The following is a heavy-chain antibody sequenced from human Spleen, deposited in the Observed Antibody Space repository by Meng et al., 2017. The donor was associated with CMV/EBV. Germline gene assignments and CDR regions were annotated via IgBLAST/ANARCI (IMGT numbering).Heavy chain of an antibody. D-gene: IGHD3-10*02. Sequence: ETLSLTCAASGFTVSGNYMTWVRQAPGKGLEWVSIIYSGGGTYYADSVKGRFTISRDNSRNALYLQMNSLRAEDTAVYYCARVGITMSTGYYYGMDVWGQGTTVTVSS. CDR3: ARVGITMSTGYYYGMDV. J-gene: IGHJ6*02. V-gene: IGHV3-53*05. CDR1: GFTVSGNY. CDR2: IYSGGGT.